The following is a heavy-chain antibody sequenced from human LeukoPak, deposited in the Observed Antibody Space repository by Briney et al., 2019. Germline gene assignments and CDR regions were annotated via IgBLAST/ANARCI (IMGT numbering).Heavy chain of an antibody. Sequence: GESLKISCKGSGYSLTSYWIGWVRQMPGKGLEWMGIIYPGDSDTRYSPSFQGQVTISADKSISTAYLQWSSLKASDTAMYYCARHVIESEQLVRNYYYYMDVWGKGTTVTVSS. V-gene: IGHV5-51*01. CDR2: IYPGDSDT. D-gene: IGHD6-13*01. CDR3: ARHVIESEQLVRNYYYYMDV. CDR1: GYSLTSYW. J-gene: IGHJ6*03.